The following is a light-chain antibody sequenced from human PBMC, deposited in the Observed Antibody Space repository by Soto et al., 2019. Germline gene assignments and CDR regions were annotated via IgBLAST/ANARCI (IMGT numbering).Light chain of an antibody. CDR3: QPYNNWPLT. CDR1: RSVSSN. CDR2: GAS. Sequence: EIVMTQSPATLSVSPGERATLSCRASRSVSSNLAWYQQKPGQAPRLLMYGASTRATGIPARFSGSGSGTEFTLTISSLQSEDFAIYYCQPYNNWPLTFGGGTKVESK. V-gene: IGKV3-15*01. J-gene: IGKJ4*01.